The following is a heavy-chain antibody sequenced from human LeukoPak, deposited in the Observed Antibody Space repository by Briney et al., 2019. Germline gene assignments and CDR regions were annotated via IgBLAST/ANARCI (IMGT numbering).Heavy chain of an antibody. CDR1: GFTFSDYY. Sequence: PGGSLRLSCAASGFTFSDYYMSWIRQAPGKGLEWVSYISSSSSYTNYADSVKGRFTISRDNAKNSLYLQMNSLRAEDTAVYYCARDASGWYASAGGYFDYWGQGTLVTVSS. J-gene: IGHJ4*02. D-gene: IGHD6-19*01. CDR3: ARDASGWYASAGGYFDY. V-gene: IGHV3-11*05. CDR2: ISSSSSYT.